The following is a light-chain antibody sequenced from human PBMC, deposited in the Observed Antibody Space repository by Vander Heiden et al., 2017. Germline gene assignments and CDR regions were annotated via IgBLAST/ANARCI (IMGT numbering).Light chain of an antibody. J-gene: IGKJ2*01. CDR3: QQYGSTRYT. CDR2: GAS. CDR1: QSVSSSY. Sequence: ELVLPPSPGTLSLSPGERATLSCGTSQSVSSSYLAWYQQKPGQAPRLLIYGASSRATGIPDRFSGSGSGTDFTLTISRLEPEDFAVYYCQQYGSTRYTFGQGTKLEIK. V-gene: IGKV3-20*01.